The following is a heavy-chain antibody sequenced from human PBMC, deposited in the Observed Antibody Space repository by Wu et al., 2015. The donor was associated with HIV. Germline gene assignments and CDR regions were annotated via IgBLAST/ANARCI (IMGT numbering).Heavy chain of an antibody. J-gene: IGHJ6*03. D-gene: IGHD6-13*01. CDR1: GYTFTSYG. Sequence: VQLVQSGAEVKKPGASVKVSCKASGYTFTSYGISWVRQAPGQGLEWMGWISAYNGNTNYAQKLQGRVTMTTDTSTSTAYMELRSLRSDDTAVYYCARGGTTYSSSSQRYYYYYMDVWGKGTTVTVSS. CDR2: ISAYNGNT. CDR3: ARGGTTYSSSSQRYYYYYMDV. V-gene: IGHV1-18*01.